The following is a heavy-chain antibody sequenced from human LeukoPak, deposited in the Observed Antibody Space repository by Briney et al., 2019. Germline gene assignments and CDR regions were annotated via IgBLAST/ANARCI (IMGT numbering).Heavy chain of an antibody. V-gene: IGHV3-7*01. CDR2: IKEDGSEK. D-gene: IGHD2-15*01. CDR3: ARLGYPWYFDY. Sequence: GGSLRLSCAASGFTFSSYWMSWVRQAPGKGLERMANIKEDGSEKYYVDSVKGRFTISRDNAKNSLYLQVNSLRAEDTAVYYCARLGYPWYFDYWGQGTLVTVSS. CDR1: GFTFSSYW. J-gene: IGHJ4*02.